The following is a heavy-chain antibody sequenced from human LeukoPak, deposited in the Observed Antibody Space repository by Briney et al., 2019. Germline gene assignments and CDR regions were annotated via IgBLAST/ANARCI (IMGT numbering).Heavy chain of an antibody. V-gene: IGHV4-39*07. D-gene: IGHD3-22*01. CDR1: GGSISSSSYY. CDR3: ARGFPRYYDSSGSTFPYYYYYYGMDV. Sequence: NASETLSLTCTVSGGSISSSSYYWGWIRQPPGKGLEWIGEINHSGSTNYNPSLKSRVTISVDTSKNQFSLKLSSVTAADTAVYYCARGFPRYYDSSGSTFPYYYYYYGMDVWGQGTTVTVSS. CDR2: INHSGST. J-gene: IGHJ6*02.